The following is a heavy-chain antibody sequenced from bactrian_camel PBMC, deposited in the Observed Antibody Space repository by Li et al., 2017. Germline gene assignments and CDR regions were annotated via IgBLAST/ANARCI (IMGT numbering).Heavy chain of an antibody. D-gene: IGHD3*01. CDR2: IDSGGTT. Sequence: HVQLVESGGGSVQAGGSLRLSCTGYTSSRKCMGWFRQVAGNERQGVAVIDSGGTTSYVDSVRGRFTISKDNAKNTLYLQLNSLRTEDTAMYYCTEGGRTLETATRGPGTQVTVS. CDR1: GYTSSRKC. J-gene: IGHJ4*01. CDR3: TEGGRTLETAT. V-gene: IGHV3S53*01.